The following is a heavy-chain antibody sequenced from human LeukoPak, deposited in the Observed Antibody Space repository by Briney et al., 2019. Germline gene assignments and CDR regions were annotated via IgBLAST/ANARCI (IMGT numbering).Heavy chain of an antibody. D-gene: IGHD3-10*01. CDR1: GGSISSSSYY. CDR2: IYYTGST. CDR3: ARHLFTIVRGVITFDP. J-gene: IGHJ5*02. Sequence: ASETLSLTCTVSGGSISSSSYYWGWIRQPPGKGLEWIGTIYYTGSTYYNPSLKSRVTISVDTSKNQFSLKLSSVTAADTAFYYCARHLFTIVRGVITFDPWGQGTLVTVSS. V-gene: IGHV4-39*01.